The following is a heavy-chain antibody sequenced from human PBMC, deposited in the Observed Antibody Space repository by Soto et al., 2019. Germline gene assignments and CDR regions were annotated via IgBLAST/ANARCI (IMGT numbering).Heavy chain of an antibody. CDR1: GYTFTGYF. CDR3: ARGGGTILAPLP. CDR2: INPNSGVT. Sequence: ASVKVSCKASGYTFTGYFMHWVRQAPGQGLEWMGYINPNSGVTKYAQKFQGRVTLTRDTSINTAYMEMTMLRSDDTAVYYCARGGGTILAPLPWGQGTLVTVSS. V-gene: IGHV1-2*02. D-gene: IGHD3-3*01. J-gene: IGHJ5*02.